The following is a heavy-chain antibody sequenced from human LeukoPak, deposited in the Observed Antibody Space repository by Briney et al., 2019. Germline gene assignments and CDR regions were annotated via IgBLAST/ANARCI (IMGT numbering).Heavy chain of an antibody. Sequence: GGSLRLSCAASGFTFSDYYMSWIRQAPGKGLEWVSYISSSGSTIYYADSVKGRFTISRDNAKNSLYLQMNSLRAEDTAVYYCARDRVGYCSSTSCYNYYYGMDVWGQGTTVTFSS. J-gene: IGHJ6*02. CDR1: GFTFSDYY. D-gene: IGHD2-2*01. CDR3: ARDRVGYCSSTSCYNYYYGMDV. V-gene: IGHV3-11*01. CDR2: ISSSGSTI.